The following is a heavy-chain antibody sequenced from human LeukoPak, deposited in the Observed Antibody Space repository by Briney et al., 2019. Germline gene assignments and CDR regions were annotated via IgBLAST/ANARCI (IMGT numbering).Heavy chain of an antibody. CDR2: IYYSGST. J-gene: IGHJ4*02. V-gene: IGHV4-59*12. Sequence: SETLSLTCTVSGGSISSYYWSWIRQPPGKGLEWIGYIYYSGSTNYNPSLKSRVTMSVDTSKNQFSLKLSSVTAADTAVYYCARLYDSSGYGDYYFDYWGQGTLVTVSS. D-gene: IGHD3-22*01. CDR1: GGSISSYY. CDR3: ARLYDSSGYGDYYFDY.